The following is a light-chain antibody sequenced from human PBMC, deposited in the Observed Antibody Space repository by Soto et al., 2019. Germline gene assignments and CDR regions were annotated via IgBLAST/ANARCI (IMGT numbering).Light chain of an antibody. CDR2: GAS. CDR1: QSVRSN. V-gene: IGKV3-15*01. Sequence: EIVITQSPATLSVSPGERATLSCRPSQSVRSNLAWYQQKPGQAPRLLISGASTTATGIPARFGGSGSGTEFTLTISSLQSEDFAVYYCQQYNNWPVTFGGGTKVDSK. J-gene: IGKJ4*01. CDR3: QQYNNWPVT.